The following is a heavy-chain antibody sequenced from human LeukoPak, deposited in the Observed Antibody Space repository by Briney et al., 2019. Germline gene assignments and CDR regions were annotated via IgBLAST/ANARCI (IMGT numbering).Heavy chain of an antibody. CDR1: GGSVASTGCY. CDR2: AYYTGEI. V-gene: IGHV4-39*01. Sequence: PSETLSLTCTVSGGSVASTGCYWGWIRQSPGKGLEWIGSAYYTGEIYSTPSLKSRLTISVDTSKNQFALTLLSVTAADTAVYYCGRHVSNGWDYHYGLDVWGQGTTVTVSS. CDR3: GRHVSNGWDYHYGLDV. D-gene: IGHD6-19*01. J-gene: IGHJ6*02.